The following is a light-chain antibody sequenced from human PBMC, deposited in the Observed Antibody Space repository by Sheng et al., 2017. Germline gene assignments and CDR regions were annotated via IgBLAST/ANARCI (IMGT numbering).Light chain of an antibody. Sequence: DIQMTQSPSSVSASVGDKVTITCRASQSISSWLAWYQQKPGKAPNLLIYKASTLETGVPSRFSGSVSGTEFTLTISSLQPDDSATYYCQQYSDYPLSFGGGTQVEIK. CDR2: KAS. CDR1: QSISSW. V-gene: IGKV1-5*03. CDR3: QQYSDYPLS. J-gene: IGKJ4*01.